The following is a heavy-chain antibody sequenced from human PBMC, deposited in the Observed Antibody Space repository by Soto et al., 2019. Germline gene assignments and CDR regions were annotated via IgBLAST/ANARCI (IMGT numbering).Heavy chain of an antibody. CDR3: AKDRERDAWYEDY. J-gene: IGHJ4*02. Sequence: EVQLLESGGGLVQPGGSLRLSCVASGFSFSSYAMSWVRQAPGKGLEWVSVISGSDGSTYYADSVKGRFTISRDNSKNTLYLQMHSLRAEDTAVYYCAKDRERDAWYEDYWGQGTLVTVSS. V-gene: IGHV3-23*01. D-gene: IGHD6-13*01. CDR1: GFSFSSYA. CDR2: ISGSDGST.